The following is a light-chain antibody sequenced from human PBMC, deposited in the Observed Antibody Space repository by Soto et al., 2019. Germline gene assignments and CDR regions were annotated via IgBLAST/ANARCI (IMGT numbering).Light chain of an antibody. V-gene: IGLV1-47*01. CDR1: SSNIGSNY. Sequence: QSVLTQPPSASGTPGQRVTISCSGSSSNIGSNYVYWYQHLPGTAPKLLIYRNNQRPSGVPDRFSGSKSGTSASLAISGLGSEDEADYYCAAWDDSLSAVVFGGGTKLTVL. J-gene: IGLJ2*01. CDR3: AAWDDSLSAVV. CDR2: RNN.